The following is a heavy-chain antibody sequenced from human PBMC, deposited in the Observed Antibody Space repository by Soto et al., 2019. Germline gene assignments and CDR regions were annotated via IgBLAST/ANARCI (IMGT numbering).Heavy chain of an antibody. J-gene: IGHJ4*02. CDR2: INHSGSP. CDR3: ARGKRAVAAISRAFDY. CDR1: GGSFSGYY. Sequence: QVQLQQWGAGLLKPSETLSLTCAVYGGSFSGYYWSWIRQPPGKGLEWIGEINHSGSPNYNPSLKSRVTISVDTSKNQFSLKLSSVTAADTAVYYCARGKRAVAAISRAFDYWGQGTLVTVSS. V-gene: IGHV4-34*01. D-gene: IGHD6-19*01.